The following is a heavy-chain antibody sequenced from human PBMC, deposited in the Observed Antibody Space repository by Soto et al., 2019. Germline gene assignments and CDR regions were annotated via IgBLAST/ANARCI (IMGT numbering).Heavy chain of an antibody. CDR3: ARQYTYGRV. CDR2: IKPDGSDK. D-gene: IGHD5-18*01. J-gene: IGHJ4*02. CDR1: GFTFSSYW. V-gene: IGHV3-7*01. Sequence: EVQLVESGGGLVQPGGSLGLSCAASGFTFSSYWMSWVRQAPGKGLEWVANIKPDGSDKYYVDSVKGRFTISRDNAQNSVYLQMHSLRAEDTAVYYCARQYTYGRVWGQGTLVTVSS.